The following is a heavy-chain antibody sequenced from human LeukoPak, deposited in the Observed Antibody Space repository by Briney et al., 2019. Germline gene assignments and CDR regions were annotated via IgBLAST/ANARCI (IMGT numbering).Heavy chain of an antibody. Sequence: GGSLRLSCAASGFTFSSYWMSWFRQAPGKGLDWEASIKQDGSENNYVDSVKGRFTISRDNAKISLYLQMNSLRAEDTAVYYCARERYYYDSSGYYRQYYYYYMGVWGKGTTVTVSS. D-gene: IGHD3-22*01. CDR2: IKQDGSEN. CDR3: ARERYYYDSSGYYRQYYYYYMGV. CDR1: GFTFSSYW. V-gene: IGHV3-7*01. J-gene: IGHJ6*03.